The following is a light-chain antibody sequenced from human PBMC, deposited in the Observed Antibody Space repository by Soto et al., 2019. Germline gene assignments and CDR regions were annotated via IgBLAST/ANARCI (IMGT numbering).Light chain of an antibody. CDR2: AAS. CDR1: QSISSY. Sequence: DLQMTQSPSSLSASVGDRVTITCRASQSISSYLNWYQQKPGKAPKLLIYAASSLQSGVPSRFSGSGSGTDFTLTISSLQPEDFATDYCQQSYSTPPYTFGQGTKLEIK. J-gene: IGKJ2*01. V-gene: IGKV1-39*01. CDR3: QQSYSTPPYT.